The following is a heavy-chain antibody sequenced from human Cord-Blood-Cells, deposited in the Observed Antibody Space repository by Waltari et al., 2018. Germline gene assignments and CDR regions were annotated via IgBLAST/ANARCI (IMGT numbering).Heavy chain of an antibody. D-gene: IGHD1-26*01. CDR1: GGTFSSYA. J-gene: IGHJ3*02. V-gene: IGHV1-69*12. CDR2: IIPIFGTA. CDR3: ARGPYSGSYYAFDI. Sequence: QVQLVQSGAEVKKPGSSVKVSCKASGGTFSSYAISWVRQAPGQGLEWMGGIIPIFGTANYAQKFQGRVMITADESTSTAYMELSSLRSEDTAVYYCARGPYSGSYYAFDIWGQGTMVTVSS.